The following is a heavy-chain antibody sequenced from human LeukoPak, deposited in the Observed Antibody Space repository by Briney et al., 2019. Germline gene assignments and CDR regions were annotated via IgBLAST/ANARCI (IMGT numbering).Heavy chain of an antibody. D-gene: IGHD3-10*01. V-gene: IGHV3-23*01. Sequence: PGGSLRLSCAASGFTFSSYAMSWVRQAPGKGLEWVSAVSVDGDSTYYADSVKGRFTISRDNSKSTLSLQMNSVRAGDTAVYYCAKRREFNGSKSREFDYWGQGTLVTVSS. CDR3: AKRREFNGSKSREFDY. J-gene: IGHJ4*02. CDR2: VSVDGDST. CDR1: GFTFSSYA.